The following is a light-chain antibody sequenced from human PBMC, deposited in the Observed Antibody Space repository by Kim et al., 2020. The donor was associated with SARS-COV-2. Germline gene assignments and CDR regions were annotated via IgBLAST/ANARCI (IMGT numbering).Light chain of an antibody. V-gene: IGLV2-14*03. Sequence: GQSITISCTGTSSNVGGYNYVSWYQHHPGTAPKLMIYDVSNRPSGVSNRFSGSKSGNTASLTISRLQAEDEADYYCSSYTSSSTFVFGGGTQLAVL. J-gene: IGLJ2*01. CDR3: SSYTSSSTFV. CDR1: SSNVGGYNY. CDR2: DVS.